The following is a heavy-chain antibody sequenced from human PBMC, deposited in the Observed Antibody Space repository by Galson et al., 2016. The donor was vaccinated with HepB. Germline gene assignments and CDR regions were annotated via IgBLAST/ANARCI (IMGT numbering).Heavy chain of an antibody. CDR2: IKEDGSDK. CDR1: GVTLSEAW. CDR3: ARIPYGGNGPFDI. D-gene: IGHD4-23*01. V-gene: IGHV3-7*03. J-gene: IGHJ3*02. Sequence: SLRLSCAASGVTLSEAWMNWVRQAPGKGLEWLANIKEDGSDKYYVASVKGRFTISRDNGKNSLYLQMISLRDEDTAVYYCARIPYGGNGPFDIWGQGTMVTVSS.